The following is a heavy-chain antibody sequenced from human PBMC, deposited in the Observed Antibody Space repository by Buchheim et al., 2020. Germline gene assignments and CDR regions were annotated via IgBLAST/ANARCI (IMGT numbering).Heavy chain of an antibody. CDR2: INPSGGST. CDR3: AGGYCSSSSCPIDY. CDR1: GYTFTNYY. V-gene: IGHV1-46*01. Sequence: QVQLVQSGAEVKKPGASVQVSCKASGYTFTNYYMHWVRQAPGQGLEWMGLINPSGGSTTYAQKFQGRVTLTSDTSTTTLYMELSSLRSEDTAVYYCAGGYCSSSSCPIDYWGQGTL. J-gene: IGHJ4*02. D-gene: IGHD2-2*01.